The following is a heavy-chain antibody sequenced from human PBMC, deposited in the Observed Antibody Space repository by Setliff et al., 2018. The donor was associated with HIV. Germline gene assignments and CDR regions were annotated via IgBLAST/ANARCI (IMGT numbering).Heavy chain of an antibody. Sequence: SETLSLTCTVSGGSMSGYNWSWLRQTPGKGLDWIGYIYYTGSTNYNPSLKSRVTISIDTSKNQFSLKLASVTAADTAVYYCARHYYTDPFDYWGQGTLVTVSS. CDR1: GGSMSGYN. J-gene: IGHJ4*02. CDR3: ARHYYTDPFDY. V-gene: IGHV4-59*08. D-gene: IGHD1-26*01. CDR2: IYYTGST.